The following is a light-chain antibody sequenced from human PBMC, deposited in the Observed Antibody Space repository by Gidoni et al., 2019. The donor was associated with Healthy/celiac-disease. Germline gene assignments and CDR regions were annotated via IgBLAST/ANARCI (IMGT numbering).Light chain of an antibody. V-gene: IGLV3-19*01. CDR3: NSRDSSGNHVV. CDR2: GKN. J-gene: IGLJ2*01. Sequence: SSELTQDPAVSVALGQTVRITCQGDSLRSYYASWYQQKPGQAPLLVIYGKNNRPSGIPDRFSGSISGNTASLTITGAQAEDEADYYCNSRDSSGNHVVFGGGTKLTVL. CDR1: SLRSYY.